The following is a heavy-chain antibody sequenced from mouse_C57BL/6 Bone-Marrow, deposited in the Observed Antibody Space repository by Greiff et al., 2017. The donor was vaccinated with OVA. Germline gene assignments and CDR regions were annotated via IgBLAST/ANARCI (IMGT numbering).Heavy chain of an antibody. J-gene: IGHJ2*01. V-gene: IGHV14-2*01. CDR3: APNWDERTESKNY. Sequence: VQLKESGAELVKPGASVKLSCTASGFNIKDYYMHWVKQRTEQGLEWIGRIDPEDGETKYAPKFQGKATITADTSSNTAYLQLSSLTSEDTAVYYCAPNWDERTESKNYWGQGTTLTVSS. CDR2: IDPEDGET. D-gene: IGHD4-1*01. CDR1: GFNIKDYY.